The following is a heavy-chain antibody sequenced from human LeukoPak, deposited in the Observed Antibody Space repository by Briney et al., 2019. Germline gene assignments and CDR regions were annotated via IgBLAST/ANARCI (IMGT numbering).Heavy chain of an antibody. V-gene: IGHV3-23*01. CDR2: ISGSGGST. Sequence: GRSLRLSCAASGFTFSSYAMSWVRQAPGKGLEWVSAISGSGGSTYYADSVKGRFTISRDNSKNTLYLQMNSLIAEDTAVYYCAKDPPLMVVPAPQPPDYWGQGTLVTVSS. CDR1: GFTFSSYA. J-gene: IGHJ4*02. CDR3: AKDPPLMVVPAPQPPDY. D-gene: IGHD2-2*01.